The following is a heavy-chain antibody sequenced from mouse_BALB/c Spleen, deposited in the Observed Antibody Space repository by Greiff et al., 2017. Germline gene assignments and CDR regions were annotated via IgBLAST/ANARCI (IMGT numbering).Heavy chain of an antibody. CDR3: ARNPYGNYEGWFAY. CDR2: ISTYYGDA. D-gene: IGHD2-1*01. J-gene: IGHJ3*01. Sequence: VQLQESGAELVRPGVSVKISCKGSGYTFTDYAMHWVKQSHAKSLEWIGVISTYYGDASYNQKFKGKATMTVDKSSSTAYMELARLTSEDSAIYYCARNPYGNYEGWFAYWGQGTLVTVSA. CDR1: GYTFTDYA. V-gene: IGHV1S137*01.